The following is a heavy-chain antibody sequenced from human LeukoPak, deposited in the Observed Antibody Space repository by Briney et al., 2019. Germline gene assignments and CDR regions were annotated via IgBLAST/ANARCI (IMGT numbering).Heavy chain of an antibody. D-gene: IGHD6-19*01. CDR1: GFTFSSYA. CDR3: AKDIGSGSGWYEGFDY. Sequence: PGGSLRLSCAASGFTFSSYAMSWVRQAPGKGLEWVSGISWNSGSIGYADSVKGRFTISRDNAKNSLYLQMNSLRAEDTALYYCAKDIGSGSGWYEGFDYWGQGTLVTVSS. CDR2: ISWNSGSI. V-gene: IGHV3-9*01. J-gene: IGHJ4*02.